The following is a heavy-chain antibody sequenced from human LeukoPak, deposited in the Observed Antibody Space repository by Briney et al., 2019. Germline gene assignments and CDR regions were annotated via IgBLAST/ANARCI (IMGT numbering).Heavy chain of an antibody. V-gene: IGHV4-34*01. J-gene: IGHJ3*02. CDR2: INHSGST. CDR3: ARVCYYGSGRGKTRDAFDI. CDR1: GGSFSGYY. D-gene: IGHD3-10*01. Sequence: ASETLSLTCAVYGGSFSGYYWSWIRQPPGKGLEWIGEINHSGSTNYNPSLKSRVTISVDTSKNQFSLKLSSVTAADTAVYYCARVCYYGSGRGKTRDAFDIWGQGTMVTVSS.